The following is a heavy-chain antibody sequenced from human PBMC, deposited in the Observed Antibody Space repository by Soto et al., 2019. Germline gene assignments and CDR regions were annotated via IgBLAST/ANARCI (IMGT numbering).Heavy chain of an antibody. CDR2: INSDGSST. V-gene: IGHV3-74*01. Sequence: EVQLVESGGGLLQPGGSLRLSCAVSGSTFSNDWMHWVRQAPGKGLVWVSHINSDGSSTNYADLVKGRFTIARDNAKNTVYLQMNSLRAEDTAVYYCARDRSYSIDVWGQGTTVTVSS. J-gene: IGHJ6*02. CDR3: ARDRSYSIDV. CDR1: GSTFSNDW.